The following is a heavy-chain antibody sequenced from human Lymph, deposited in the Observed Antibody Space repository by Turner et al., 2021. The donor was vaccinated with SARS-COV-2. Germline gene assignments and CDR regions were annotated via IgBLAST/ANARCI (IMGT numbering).Heavy chain of an antibody. Sequence: QVYLVQSVAEGKKPGSSVKVSCKASGGTFSTYVITSVRQAPGQGLEWMGGIITILGIANYAQKFQGRVTITADKSTSTAYMELSSLRSEDKAVYHCARRHSGNYDAFDIWGQGTMVTVSS. CDR2: IITILGIA. CDR1: GGTFSTYV. D-gene: IGHD1-26*01. V-gene: IGHV1-69*10. J-gene: IGHJ3*02. CDR3: ARRHSGNYDAFDI.